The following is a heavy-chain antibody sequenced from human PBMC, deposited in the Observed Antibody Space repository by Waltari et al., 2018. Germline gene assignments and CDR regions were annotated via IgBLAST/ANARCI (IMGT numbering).Heavy chain of an antibody. Sequence: EVQLVESGGGLVQPGGSLRLSCEASGLAFSDYWVSWVRQAPGKGLEWVAKRKQDGSETFYVESVKGRFTISRDNAKNVLYLQMNSLRVEDTAVYFCAMTGRLGTGLPWDWGQGTLVTVSS. CDR2: RKQDGSET. D-gene: IGHD3-9*01. CDR1: GLAFSDYW. V-gene: IGHV3-7*01. J-gene: IGHJ4*02. CDR3: AMTGRLGTGLPWD.